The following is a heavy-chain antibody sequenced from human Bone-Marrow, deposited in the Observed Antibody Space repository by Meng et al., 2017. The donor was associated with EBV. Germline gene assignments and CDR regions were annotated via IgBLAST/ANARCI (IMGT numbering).Heavy chain of an antibody. Sequence: QPGLWGQEARSSVKCSFTAAGVTVSSYANSWVRPAAGQGLEWMEWIIPIFGTANYAQKFQGRVTITTYESTCTVYMELSSLRSEDTAVYYCARGPGYAGYFDYWGQGTLVTVSS. CDR3: ARGPGYAGYFDY. D-gene: IGHD5-12*01. J-gene: IGHJ4*02. V-gene: IGHV1-69*05. CDR2: IIPIFGTA. CDR1: GVTVSSYA.